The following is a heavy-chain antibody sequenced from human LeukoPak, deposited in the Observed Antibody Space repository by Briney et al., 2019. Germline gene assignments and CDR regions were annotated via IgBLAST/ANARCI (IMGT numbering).Heavy chain of an antibody. D-gene: IGHD3-16*01. CDR3: AKDDAWLRFGE. CDR1: GFTFSNHG. Sequence: GGSLRLSCAASGFTFSNHGMNWVRQAPGKGLEWVSGISPSGDITYYVDSVKGRFTISRDNSKNTVYLEVSSLTAEDTAVYYCAKDDAWLRFGEWSQGTMVTVSS. J-gene: IGHJ4*02. V-gene: IGHV3-23*01. CDR2: ISPSGDIT.